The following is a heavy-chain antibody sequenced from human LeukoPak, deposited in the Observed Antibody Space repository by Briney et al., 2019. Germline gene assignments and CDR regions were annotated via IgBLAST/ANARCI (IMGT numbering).Heavy chain of an antibody. J-gene: IGHJ5*02. D-gene: IGHD3-16*01. CDR3: ARGHNSYSSNSFDP. CDR1: GYTFTDYY. CDR2: INPNSGGT. V-gene: IGHV1-2*02. Sequence: ASVKVYCKASGYTFTDYYIHWVRQAPGRGLESMGWINPNSGGTTYAQKFQGRVTMTRDTSISTAYMELGRLTSDDTAVYYCARGHNSYSSNSFDPWGQGTLVTVSS.